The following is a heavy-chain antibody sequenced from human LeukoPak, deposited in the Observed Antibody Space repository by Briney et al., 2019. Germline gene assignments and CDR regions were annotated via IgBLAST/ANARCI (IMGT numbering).Heavy chain of an antibody. Sequence: ASVKVSCKASGYTFTSYYMHWVRQAPGRGLEWMGIINPSGGSTSYAQKFQGRVTMTRDTSTSTVYMELSSLRSEDTAVYYYARDRAYYYGSGSYYKYGNHWFDPWGQGTLVTVSS. D-gene: IGHD3-10*01. CDR3: ARDRAYYYGSGSYYKYGNHWFDP. CDR1: GYTFTSYY. V-gene: IGHV1-46*01. J-gene: IGHJ5*02. CDR2: INPSGGST.